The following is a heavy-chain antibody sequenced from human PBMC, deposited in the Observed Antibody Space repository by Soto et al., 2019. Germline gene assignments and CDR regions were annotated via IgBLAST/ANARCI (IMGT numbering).Heavy chain of an antibody. V-gene: IGHV4-39*01. CDR2: IYYSGST. D-gene: IGHD2-15*01. CDR3: ARRIYCSGGSCVEYFPH. CDR1: GVSISSSSYY. Sequence: QLQLQESGPGLVKPSETLSLTCTVSGVSISSSSYYWGWIRQPPGKGLEWIGSIYYSGSTYYNPSLKSRVTICVATSKNQFSRKVSSVTAADTAVYYWARRIYCSGGSCVEYFPHWGQGTLVTVSS. J-gene: IGHJ1*01.